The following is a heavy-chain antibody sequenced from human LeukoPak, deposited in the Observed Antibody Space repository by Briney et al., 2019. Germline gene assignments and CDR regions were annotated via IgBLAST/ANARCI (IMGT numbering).Heavy chain of an antibody. CDR3: ARDYGYGVYYMDV. J-gene: IGHJ6*03. D-gene: IGHD4-17*01. Sequence: PGGSLRLSCAASGFTFSSYSMHWVRQAPGKGLEWVALISYDGNDEHYAASVKGRFTIFRDNSKNTHYLQMISLRPEDTAVYYCARDYGYGVYYMDVWGNGTPVTVSS. V-gene: IGHV3-30*04. CDR1: GFTFSSYS. CDR2: ISYDGNDE.